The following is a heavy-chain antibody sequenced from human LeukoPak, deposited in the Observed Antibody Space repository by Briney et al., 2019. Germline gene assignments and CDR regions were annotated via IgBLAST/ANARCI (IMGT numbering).Heavy chain of an antibody. Sequence: ASVKVSCKASGYTFTGYYMHWVRQAPGQGLEWMGWINPNSGGTNYAQKFQGRVTMTRDTSISTAYMELSRLRSDDTAVYYCAKEMWYSSSSADYWGQGTLVTVSS. CDR1: GYTFTGYY. D-gene: IGHD6-6*01. CDR3: AKEMWYSSSSADY. J-gene: IGHJ4*02. CDR2: INPNSGGT. V-gene: IGHV1-2*02.